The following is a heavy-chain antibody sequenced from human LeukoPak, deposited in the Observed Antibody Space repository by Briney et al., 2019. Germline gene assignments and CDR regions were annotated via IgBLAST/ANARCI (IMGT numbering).Heavy chain of an antibody. D-gene: IGHD4-23*01. J-gene: IGHJ4*02. CDR3: AKDGTPPHYGGIGTHFDS. CDR2: IRYDGSNK. Sequence: PGGSLRLSCAASGFTFSSYGMHWVRQAPGKGLEWVAFIRYDGSNKYYADSVKGRFTISRDNSKNTLYLQMNSLRAEDTAVYYCAKDGTPPHYGGIGTHFDSWGQGTLVTVSS. CDR1: GFTFSSYG. V-gene: IGHV3-30*02.